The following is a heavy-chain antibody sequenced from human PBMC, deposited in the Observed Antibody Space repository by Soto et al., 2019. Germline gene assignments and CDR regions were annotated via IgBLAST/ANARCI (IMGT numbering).Heavy chain of an antibody. CDR1: GFTFRWFG. D-gene: IGHD3-10*01. CDR3: AKGEVRGIIPSYFDY. Sequence: LRLSCAGSGFTFRWFGMNWVRQAPGKGLEWVARISNDGSNEYYVDSVKGRFTISRDNSKNTLYLQMDSLRAEDTAVYYCAKGEVRGIIPSYFDYWGLGTLVTV. CDR2: ISNDGSNE. J-gene: IGHJ4*02. V-gene: IGHV3-30*18.